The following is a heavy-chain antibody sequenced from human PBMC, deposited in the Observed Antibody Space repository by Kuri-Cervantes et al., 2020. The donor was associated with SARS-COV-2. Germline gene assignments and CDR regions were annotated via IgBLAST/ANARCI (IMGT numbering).Heavy chain of an antibody. J-gene: IGHJ3*02. CDR3: ARAGVAGTYVGNDAFDI. D-gene: IGHD6-19*01. CDR2: ISSISSYI. CDR1: GFTFSSYS. V-gene: IGHV3-21*01. Sequence: LSLTCAASGFTFSSYSMNWVRQAPGKGLEWVSSISSISSYIYYADSVKGRFTISRDNAKNSLYLQMNSLRAEDTAVYYCARAGVAGTYVGNDAFDIWGQGTMVTVSS.